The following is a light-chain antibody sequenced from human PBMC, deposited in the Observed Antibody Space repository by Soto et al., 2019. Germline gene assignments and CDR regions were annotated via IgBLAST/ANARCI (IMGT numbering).Light chain of an antibody. Sequence: DIQMTQSPSSLSASVGDRVTITCRASQSISSYLNWYQQKPGKAPKLLIYAASSLQSGVPSRFRGSGSGTDFTLTISSLQPEDFATYYCQQKDTFGPGTKVDIK. V-gene: IGKV1-39*01. J-gene: IGKJ3*01. CDR3: QQKDT. CDR2: AAS. CDR1: QSISSY.